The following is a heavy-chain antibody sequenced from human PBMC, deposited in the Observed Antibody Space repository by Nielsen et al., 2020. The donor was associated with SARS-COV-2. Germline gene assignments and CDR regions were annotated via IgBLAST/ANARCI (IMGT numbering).Heavy chain of an antibody. CDR2: INPNSGGT. CDR3: ARDGSAEYSSSSFPKY. D-gene: IGHD6-6*01. V-gene: IGHV1-2*02. Sequence: ASVKVSCKASGYTFTGYYMHWVRQAPGQGLEWMGWINPNSGGTNYAQKFQGRVTMTRDTSISTAYMELSRLRSDDTAVYYCARDGSAEYSSSSFPKYWGQGTLVTVSS. J-gene: IGHJ4*02. CDR1: GYTFTGYY.